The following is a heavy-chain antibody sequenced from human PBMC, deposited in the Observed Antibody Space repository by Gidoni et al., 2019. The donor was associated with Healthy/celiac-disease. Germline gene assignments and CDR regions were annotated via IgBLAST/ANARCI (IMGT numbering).Heavy chain of an antibody. CDR2: IYYSGST. V-gene: IGHV4-59*08. J-gene: IGHJ4*02. D-gene: IGHD2-2*01. CDR1: GGSISSYY. Sequence: QVQLQESGPGLVKPSETLSLTCTVSGGSISSYYWSWIRQPPGKGLEWIGYIYYSGSTNYNPSLKSRVTISVDTSKNQFSLKLSSVTAADTAVYYCARHVPPRFSYYFDYWGQGTLVTVSS. CDR3: ARHVPPRFSYYFDY.